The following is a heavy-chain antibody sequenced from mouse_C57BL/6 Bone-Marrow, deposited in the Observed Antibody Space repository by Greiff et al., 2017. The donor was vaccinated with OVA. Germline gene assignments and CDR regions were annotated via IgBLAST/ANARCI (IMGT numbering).Heavy chain of an antibody. CDR1: GYAFSSSW. V-gene: IGHV1-82*01. D-gene: IGHD3-3*01. Sequence: QVQLQQSGPELVKPGASVKISCKASGYAFSSSWMHWVKQRPGQGLEWIGRIYPGDGDTNSTGQFKGKATLTADKASSTAYMQLSSLTSEDAAVYFCARQGGRGYWGQGTTLTVSS. CDR3: ARQGGRGY. J-gene: IGHJ2*01. CDR2: IYPGDGDT.